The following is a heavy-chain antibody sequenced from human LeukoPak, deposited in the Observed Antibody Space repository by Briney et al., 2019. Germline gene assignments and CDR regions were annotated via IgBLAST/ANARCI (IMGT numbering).Heavy chain of an antibody. J-gene: IGHJ6*03. CDR2: INTNTGNP. D-gene: IGHD2-2*01. CDR3: ARVVGYCSSTSCYGHWGVYYYYYMDV. Sequence: GASVKVSCKASGYTFTSYAMNWVRQAPGQGLEWMGWINTNTGNPTYAQGFTGRFVFSLDTSVSTAYLQISSLKAEDTVVYYCARVVGYCSSTSCYGHWGVYYYYYMDVWGKGTTVTVSS. V-gene: IGHV7-4-1*02. CDR1: GYTFTSYA.